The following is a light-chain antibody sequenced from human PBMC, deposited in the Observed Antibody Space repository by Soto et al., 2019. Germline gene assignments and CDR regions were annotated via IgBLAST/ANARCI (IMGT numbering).Light chain of an antibody. V-gene: IGLV2-14*01. CDR2: AVS. CDR3: ASYTSTSTYV. J-gene: IGLJ1*01. CDR1: GSDVGGYDY. Sequence: QSALTQPASVSGPPGQSITISCTGTGSDVGGYDYVSWYQHHPGKAPKLMIYAVSNRPSGVSNRFSGSKSGNTASLTISGLQADDESDYYCASYTSTSTYVFGTGTKVTVL.